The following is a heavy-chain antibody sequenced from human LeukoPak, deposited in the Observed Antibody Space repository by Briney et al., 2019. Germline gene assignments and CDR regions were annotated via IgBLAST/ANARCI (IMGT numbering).Heavy chain of an antibody. CDR3: AREESGGYFDY. CDR2: INPTGTGT. CDR1: GYTFTSYY. D-gene: IGHD2-8*02. Sequence: ASVKVSCKASGYTFTSYYMHWVRQAPGQGLEWVGLINPTGTGTNYAQKFRGRVTLTRDTSTTTVYMELRSQRSEDTAVYYCAREESGGYFDYWGQGTPVAVSS. V-gene: IGHV1-46*01. J-gene: IGHJ4*02.